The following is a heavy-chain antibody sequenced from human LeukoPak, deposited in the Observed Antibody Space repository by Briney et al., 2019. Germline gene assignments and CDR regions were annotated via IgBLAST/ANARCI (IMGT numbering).Heavy chain of an antibody. J-gene: IGHJ4*02. CDR1: EFTFSSYW. CDR2: IKADGSDG. CDR3: TRVDGY. V-gene: IGHV3-7*01. Sequence: PGGSLRLSCAASEFTFSSYWMSWVRQAPGKGLEWVANIKADGSDGYYVDSVKGRFTISRDNAKNSLYLQMNSLRAEDTAVYYCTRVDGYWGQGTLVTVSS. D-gene: IGHD5-24*01.